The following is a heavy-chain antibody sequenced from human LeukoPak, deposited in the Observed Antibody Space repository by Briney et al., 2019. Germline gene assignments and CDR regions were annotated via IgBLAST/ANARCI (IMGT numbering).Heavy chain of an antibody. CDR1: GGSISSGGYY. CDR2: IYYSGST. CDR3: ARAKTTVGWFDP. Sequence: SETLSLTCTVSGGSISSGGYYWSWIRQHPGKGLEWIGYIYYSGSTYYNPSLKSRVTISVDTSKNQFSLKLSSVTAADTAVYYCARAKTTVGWFDPWGQGTLVTVSS. D-gene: IGHD4-11*01. J-gene: IGHJ5*02. V-gene: IGHV4-31*03.